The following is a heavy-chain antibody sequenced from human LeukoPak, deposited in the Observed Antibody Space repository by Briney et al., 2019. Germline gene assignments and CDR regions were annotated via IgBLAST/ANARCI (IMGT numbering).Heavy chain of an antibody. CDR3: ARDGLPLIAVAGIYDY. J-gene: IGHJ4*02. D-gene: IGHD6-19*01. CDR1: GLTFSSSS. Sequence: GGSLRLSCAASGLTFSSSSMNWVRQAPGKGLEWVSYISSSSSTIYYADSVKGRFTISRDNAKNSLYLQMNSLRAEDTAVYYCARDGLPLIAVAGIYDYWGQGTLVTVSS. CDR2: ISSSSSTI. V-gene: IGHV3-48*01.